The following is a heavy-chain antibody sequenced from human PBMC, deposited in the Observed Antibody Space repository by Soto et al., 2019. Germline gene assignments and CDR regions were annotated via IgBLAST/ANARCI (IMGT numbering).Heavy chain of an antibody. V-gene: IGHV3-30*18. CDR1: EFTFSSYG. Sequence: QVQLVESGGGVVQPGRSLRLSCAASEFTFSSYGIHWVRQAPGKGLEWVAIISYDGSNKYYADSVKGRFTISRDNSKNTLYLQMNSLRAEETAVYYCAKDLESSQEWYANAFDIWGQGTMVTVSS. J-gene: IGHJ3*02. D-gene: IGHD2-8*01. CDR2: ISYDGSNK. CDR3: AKDLESSQEWYANAFDI.